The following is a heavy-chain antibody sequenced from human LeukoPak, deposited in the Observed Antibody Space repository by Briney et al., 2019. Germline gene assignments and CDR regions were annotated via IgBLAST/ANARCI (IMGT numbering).Heavy chain of an antibody. V-gene: IGHV1-24*01. J-gene: IGHJ4*02. CDR2: FDPEDGET. CDR1: GYTLTELS. Sequence: ASVKVSCKVSGYTLTELSMHWVRQAPGKGLEWMGGFDPEDGETIYAQKFHGRVTLHDDTSNETEYLELRSLRSGDTAVSYCANDRYCDSSGYYHYVDWGQGTLVTVSS. D-gene: IGHD3-22*01. CDR3: ANDRYCDSSGYYHYVD.